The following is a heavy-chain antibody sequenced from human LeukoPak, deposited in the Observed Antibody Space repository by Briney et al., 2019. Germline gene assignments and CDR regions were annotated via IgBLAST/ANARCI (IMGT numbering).Heavy chain of an antibody. J-gene: IGHJ4*02. D-gene: IGHD6-19*01. V-gene: IGHV4-34*01. Sequence: SETLSLTCAVYGGSFSGYYWSWIRQHSGKGLEWLGEIHHSGRTNYNPSLKSRVTISVETYKDQFSLKLRYVTVEDTAGDYCARGVYGRYNSGRYKRFGFNYCGQGTLDT. CDR3: ARGVYGRYNSGRYKRFGFNY. CDR1: GGSFSGYY. CDR2: IHHSGRT.